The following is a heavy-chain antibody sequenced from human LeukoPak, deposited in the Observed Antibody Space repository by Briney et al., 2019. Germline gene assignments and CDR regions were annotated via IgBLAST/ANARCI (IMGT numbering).Heavy chain of an antibody. V-gene: IGHV5-51*01. J-gene: IGHJ6*03. Sequence: GESLKISCKGSGYSFTSYWIGWVRQMPGKGLEWMGIIYPGDSDTRYSPSFQGPVTISADKSISTAYLQWSSLKASDTAMYYCARQAAAGTRYYNYYMDVWGKGTTVTVSS. D-gene: IGHD6-13*01. CDR2: IYPGDSDT. CDR1: GYSFTSYW. CDR3: ARQAAAGTRYYNYYMDV.